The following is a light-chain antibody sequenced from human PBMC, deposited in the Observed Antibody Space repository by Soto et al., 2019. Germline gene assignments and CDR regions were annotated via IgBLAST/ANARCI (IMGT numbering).Light chain of an antibody. CDR1: SSDVGDYTY. J-gene: IGLJ2*01. Sequence: QSALPQPRSISGSPGQPVIISCTGTSSDVGDYTYVSWYQQRPGKAPKLIIYDVSKRPSGVPDRFSGSKSGNTASLTISGLQADDEADYYCCSYSGTSLAVFGGGTKLAVL. V-gene: IGLV2-11*01. CDR3: CSYSGTSLAV. CDR2: DVS.